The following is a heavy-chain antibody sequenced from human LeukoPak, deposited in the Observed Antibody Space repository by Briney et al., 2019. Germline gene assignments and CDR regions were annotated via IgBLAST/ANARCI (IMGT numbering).Heavy chain of an antibody. J-gene: IGHJ4*02. CDR3: ARVDPYDSSAYYFDY. D-gene: IGHD3-22*01. CDR1: GYTFTIYG. Sequence: ASVTVSFKSSGYTFTIYGISWVRQAPGQGREWMGWISAYNGNTNYAQKLQGRVTMTTDTSTSTAYMELRSLRSDDTAVYYCARVDPYDSSAYYFDYWGQGTLVTVSS. V-gene: IGHV1-18*01. CDR2: ISAYNGNT.